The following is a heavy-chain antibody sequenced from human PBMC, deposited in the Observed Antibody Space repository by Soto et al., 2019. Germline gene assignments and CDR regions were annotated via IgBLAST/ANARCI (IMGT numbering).Heavy chain of an antibody. CDR3: VRVVAIPGYPDN. Sequence: QVQLVQSGAEVRQPASSVKVSCKTSGGTFSSYAISWVRQAPGQGLEWMGGIVPIVDTSTYAQKVQGRVTITADESTSTAYLKLSSLRSDDTAIYYCVRVVAIPGYPDNWGQGTLVTVSS. D-gene: IGHD5-12*01. J-gene: IGHJ4*02. V-gene: IGHV1-69*12. CDR1: GGTFSSYA. CDR2: IVPIVDTS.